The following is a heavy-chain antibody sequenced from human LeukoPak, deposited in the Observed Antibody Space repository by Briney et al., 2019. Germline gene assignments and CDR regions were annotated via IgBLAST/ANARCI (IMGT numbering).Heavy chain of an antibody. V-gene: IGHV4-34*01. CDR2: INHSGST. CDR3: ANGGVGYCSRTSCRRGYYYYGMDV. D-gene: IGHD2-2*01. CDR1: GGSFSGYY. J-gene: IGHJ6*02. Sequence: PSETLSLTCAVYGGSFSGYYWSWIRQPPGKGLEWIGEINHSGSTNYNPSLKSRVTISVDTSKNQFSLKLSSVTAADTAVYYCANGGVGYCSRTSCRRGYYYYGMDVWGQGTTVTVSS.